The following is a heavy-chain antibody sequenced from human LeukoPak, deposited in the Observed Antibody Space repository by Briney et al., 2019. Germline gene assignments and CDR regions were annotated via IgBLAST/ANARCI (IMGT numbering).Heavy chain of an antibody. D-gene: IGHD3-10*01. CDR1: GGAFNNQI. CDR3: ARSPAGTYYFDS. CDR2: IIPLIDQA. J-gene: IGHJ4*02. Sequence: SVTVSFKASGGAFNNQIFSWVRQAPGQGLEWMGRIIPLIDQAKSAQKFQGSLTITADRSTNTAYMELSGLRSEDTAMYYCARSPAGTYYFDSWGPGTLVIVSS. V-gene: IGHV1-69*02.